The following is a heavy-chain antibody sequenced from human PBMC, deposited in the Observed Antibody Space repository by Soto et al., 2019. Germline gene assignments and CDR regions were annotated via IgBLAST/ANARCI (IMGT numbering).Heavy chain of an antibody. V-gene: IGHV3-15*01. D-gene: IGHD2-2*01. CDR1: GLSFRNAW. Sequence: EVQLVESGGGLVKPGGSLRLSCAASGLSFRNAWMTWVRQVPGKGLEWVGRIKSKNRNGATDYAAPVEGRFTISRDDSKSTLYLQMNSLKTEDTAVYYCTTDCSSTSCYGDGAFDIWGQGTMVTVSS. J-gene: IGHJ3*02. CDR3: TTDCSSTSCYGDGAFDI. CDR2: IKSKNRNGAT.